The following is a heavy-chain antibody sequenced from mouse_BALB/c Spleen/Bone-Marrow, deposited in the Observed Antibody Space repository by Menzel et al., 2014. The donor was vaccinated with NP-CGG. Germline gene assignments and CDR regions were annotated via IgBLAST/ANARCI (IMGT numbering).Heavy chain of an antibody. V-gene: IGHV2-9*02. CDR3: ARDYGSRHYFDY. J-gene: IGHJ2*01. D-gene: IGHD1-1*01. CDR2: IWTGGTT. CDR1: GFSLTSYG. Sequence: QVQLQQSGPGLVAPSQSLSITCTVSGFSLTSYGVHWVRQPPGKGLEWLGVIWTGGTTNYDSALMSRLSISKDNSESXVFLKMKSLQTDDTAIYYCARDYGSRHYFDYWGQGTTLTVSS.